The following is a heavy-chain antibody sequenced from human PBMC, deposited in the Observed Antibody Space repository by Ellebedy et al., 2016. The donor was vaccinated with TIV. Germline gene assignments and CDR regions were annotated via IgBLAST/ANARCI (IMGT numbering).Heavy chain of an antibody. D-gene: IGHD3-16*01. Sequence: GESLKISCAASGFTFSSYYMNWVRQAPGKGLEWVASISSSSTYIYYADSVKGRFTISRDASKNTLDLQMSNLRVEDTAVYFCVRDWGYASADWGQGTRVTVSS. CDR2: ISSSSTYI. J-gene: IGHJ4*02. CDR1: GFTFSSYY. V-gene: IGHV3-21*04. CDR3: VRDWGYASAD.